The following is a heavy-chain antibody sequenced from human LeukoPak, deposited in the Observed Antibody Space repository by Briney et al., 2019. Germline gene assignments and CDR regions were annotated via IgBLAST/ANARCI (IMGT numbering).Heavy chain of an antibody. CDR2: ISACNGNT. J-gene: IGHJ3*02. D-gene: IGHD5-18*01. V-gene: IGHV1-18*01. CDR3: ARLDTAMATDAFDI. CDR1: GYTFTSYG. Sequence: AASVKVSCKASGYTFTSYGISWVRQAPGQGLEWMGWISACNGNTNYAQKLQGRVTMTTDTSTSTAYMELRSLRSDDTAVYYCARLDTAMATDAFDIWGQGTMVTVSS.